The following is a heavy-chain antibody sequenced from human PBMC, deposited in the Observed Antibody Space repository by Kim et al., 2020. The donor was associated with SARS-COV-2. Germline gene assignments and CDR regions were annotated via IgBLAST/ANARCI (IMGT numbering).Heavy chain of an antibody. Sequence: GGSLRLSCSASVFTFSSYAMHWVRQAPGKGLEYVSTVSGNGGSTYYADSVKGRFTISRDNSRNTLYLQMSGLRAEDTAVYYCVKGRGSGCGYDYFDDWGQGTLLAVSS. CDR1: VFTFSSYA. J-gene: IGHJ4*02. CDR3: VKGRGSGCGYDYFDD. CDR2: VSGNGGST. V-gene: IGHV3-64D*06. D-gene: IGHD3-16*01.